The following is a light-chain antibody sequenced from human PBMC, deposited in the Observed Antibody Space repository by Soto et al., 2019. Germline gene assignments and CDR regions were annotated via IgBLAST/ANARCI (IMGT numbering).Light chain of an antibody. V-gene: IGKV3-15*01. Sequence: EIVMTQSPATLSVSPGERATLSCRASQSVSSNLAWYQQKPGQAPRLLIYGASTRATGIPARFSGSGSGTDLTLPISSLQSEDFEVNYYHQYNNCPLTFGGGTKVEI. J-gene: IGKJ4*01. CDR2: GAS. CDR1: QSVSSN. CDR3: HQYNNCPLT.